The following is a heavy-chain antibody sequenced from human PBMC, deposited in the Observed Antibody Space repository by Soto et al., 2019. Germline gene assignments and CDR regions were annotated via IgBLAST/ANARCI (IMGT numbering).Heavy chain of an antibody. J-gene: IGHJ6*02. Sequence: PGGSLRLSCAASGFTFSSYGMHWVRQAPGKGLEWVAVIWYDGSNKYYADPVKGRFTISRDNSKNTLYLQMNSLRAEDTAVYYCARDPYYDFWSGFITQSFVYGMDVWGQGTTVTVSS. D-gene: IGHD3-3*01. V-gene: IGHV3-33*01. CDR1: GFTFSSYG. CDR2: IWYDGSNK. CDR3: ARDPYYDFWSGFITQSFVYGMDV.